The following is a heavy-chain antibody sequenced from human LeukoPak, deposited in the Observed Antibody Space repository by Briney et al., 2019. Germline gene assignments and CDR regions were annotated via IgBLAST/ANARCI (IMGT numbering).Heavy chain of an antibody. CDR2: ISYDGSNK. CDR3: AKDLTYSSSSWFDY. J-gene: IGHJ4*02. CDR1: GFTSSNYA. Sequence: GGSLRLSCAASGFTSSNYAMHWVRQAPGKGLEWVAVISYDGSNKYYADSVKGRFTISRDNSKNTLYLQMNSLRAEDTAVYYCAKDLTYSSSSWFDYRGQGTLVTVSS. V-gene: IGHV3-30*04. D-gene: IGHD6-6*01.